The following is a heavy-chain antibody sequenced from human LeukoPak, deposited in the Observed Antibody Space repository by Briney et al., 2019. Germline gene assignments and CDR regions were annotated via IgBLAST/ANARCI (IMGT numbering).Heavy chain of an antibody. CDR1: GFTFSSYG. V-gene: IGHV3-30*02. CDR3: ARLSPEMVRGAVNRVFDY. J-gene: IGHJ4*02. Sequence: GGSLRLSCAASGFTFSSYGMHWVRQAPGKGLEWVAFIRYDGSNKYYADSVKGRFTISRDNAKNSLYLQMNSLRAEDTAVYYCARLSPEMVRGAVNRVFDYWGQGTLVTVSS. CDR2: IRYDGSNK. D-gene: IGHD3-10*01.